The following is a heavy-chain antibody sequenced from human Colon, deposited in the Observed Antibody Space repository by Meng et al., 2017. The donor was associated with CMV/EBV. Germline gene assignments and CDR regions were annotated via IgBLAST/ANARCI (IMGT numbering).Heavy chain of an antibody. J-gene: IGHJ4*02. Sequence: SESLSLTCTVSGGSISSYYWSWIRQPPGKGLEWIGYIYYGERTIYNPSLKSRITMSVDTSKKQLSLMLTSVTAADTALYYCARNSGLGSSGWHKSTLDYWGQGTQVTVSS. CDR2: IYYGERT. CDR1: GGSISSYY. V-gene: IGHV4-59*01. CDR3: ARNSGLGSSGWHKSTLDY. D-gene: IGHD6-19*01.